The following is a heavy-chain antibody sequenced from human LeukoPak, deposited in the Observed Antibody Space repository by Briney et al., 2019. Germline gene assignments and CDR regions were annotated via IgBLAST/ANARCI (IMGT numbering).Heavy chain of an antibody. Sequence: SVKVSCKASGYTFTSYGISWVRQAPGQGLEWMGGIIPIFGTANYAQKFQGRVTITADESTSTAYMELSSLRSEDTAVYYCARDGYGSGTYFDYWGQETLVTVSS. CDR1: GYTFTSYG. CDR2: IIPIFGTA. J-gene: IGHJ4*02. D-gene: IGHD3-10*01. CDR3: ARDGYGSGTYFDY. V-gene: IGHV1-69*13.